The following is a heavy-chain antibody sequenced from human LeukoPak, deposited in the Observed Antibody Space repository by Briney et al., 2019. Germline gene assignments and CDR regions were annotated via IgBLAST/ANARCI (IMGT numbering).Heavy chain of an antibody. CDR1: GFTFSSYS. CDR2: ISSSSSYI. Sequence: GGSLRLSCAASGFTFSSYSMNWVRQAPGKGLEWVSSISSSSSYIYYADSVKGRFTISRDNAKNSLYLQMNSLRAEDTAVYYCARDPVGWAAAGPRGWYFDLWGRGTLVTVSS. CDR3: ARDPVGWAAAGPRGWYFDL. J-gene: IGHJ2*01. V-gene: IGHV3-21*01. D-gene: IGHD6-13*01.